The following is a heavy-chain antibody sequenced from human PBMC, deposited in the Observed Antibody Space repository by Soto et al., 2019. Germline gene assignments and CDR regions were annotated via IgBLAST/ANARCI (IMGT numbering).Heavy chain of an antibody. D-gene: IGHD3-9*01. CDR2: VYNSGST. Sequence: PSETLSLTCTVSGGSISSYYWTWIRQPPGKGLEWIGYVYNSGSTDYNPSLKSRVSISLDTSKSQFSLKLSSVTAADTAVYYCAREVLGYDILTGYANTFDIWGQGTMVTVSS. CDR1: GGSISSYY. CDR3: AREVLGYDILTGYANTFDI. J-gene: IGHJ3*02. V-gene: IGHV4-59*01.